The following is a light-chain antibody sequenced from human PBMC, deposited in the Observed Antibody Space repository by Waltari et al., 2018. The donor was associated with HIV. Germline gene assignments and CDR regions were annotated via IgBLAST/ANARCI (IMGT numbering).Light chain of an antibody. CDR3: QQTYSVSIT. J-gene: IGKJ5*01. V-gene: IGKV1-39*01. Sequence: QLTQSPSSLSASLRDKVTITCRASQNIKTPLNWYQMRPGKAPRLLIYGVSGLPAGVPSRFTGGGSGSDFTLTINNLQPEDFASYFCQQTYSVSITFGPGTRVEI. CDR1: QNIKTP. CDR2: GVS.